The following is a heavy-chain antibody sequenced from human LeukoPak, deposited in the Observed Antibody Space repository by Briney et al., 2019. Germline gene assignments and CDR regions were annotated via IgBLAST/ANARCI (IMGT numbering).Heavy chain of an antibody. CDR3: TTAGKFYYGSGSPSWFDP. V-gene: IGHV1-69-2*01. Sequence: GASVKVSCKASGYSFTDYFMHWVQQAPGKGLEWMGRVDPEDGETIYGEKFQGRVTITADTSTDTAYMELGSLRSEDTAVYYCTTAGKFYYGSGSPSWFDPWAREPWSPSPQ. J-gene: IGHJ5*02. CDR2: VDPEDGET. D-gene: IGHD3-10*01. CDR1: GYSFTDYF.